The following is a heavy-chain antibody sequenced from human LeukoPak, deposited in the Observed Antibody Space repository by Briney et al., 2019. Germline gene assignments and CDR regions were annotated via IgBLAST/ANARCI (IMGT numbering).Heavy chain of an antibody. CDR3: AKWAYSDFDY. CDR2: ISYDGSDK. Sequence: GGSLRLSCAASGFTFSSYGMHWVRQAPGKGLEWVAVISYDGSDKHYADSVKGRFTISRDNSKNTLYLQMDSLRAEDTAVYYCAKWAYSDFDYWGQGTLVTVSS. CDR1: GFTFSSYG. V-gene: IGHV3-30*18. J-gene: IGHJ4*02. D-gene: IGHD1-26*01.